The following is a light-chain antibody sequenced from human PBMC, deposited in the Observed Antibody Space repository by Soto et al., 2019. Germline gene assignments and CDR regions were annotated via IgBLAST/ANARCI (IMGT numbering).Light chain of an antibody. J-gene: IGLJ1*01. CDR1: RSDVGGYNL. CDR2: EGT. Sequence: SALTQPASVSGSPGQSITLSCTGSRSDVGGYNLVSWYQRHPGKAPKLMIYEGTKRPSGVSNRFSGSKSANTASLTISGLQAEDEADYYCCSYAGSSTYVFGTGTKVTVL. V-gene: IGLV2-23*01. CDR3: CSYAGSSTYV.